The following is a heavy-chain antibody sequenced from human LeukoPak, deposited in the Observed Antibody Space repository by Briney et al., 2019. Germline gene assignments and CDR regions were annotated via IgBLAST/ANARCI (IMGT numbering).Heavy chain of an antibody. CDR1: GFTFSNYG. CDR2: ISGSGGST. V-gene: IGHV3-23*01. J-gene: IGHJ4*02. CDR3: TKDGTGCGGDCYSDY. D-gene: IGHD2-21*02. Sequence: GGSLRLSCAASGFTFSNYGMSWVRQAQGKGLEWVSAISGSGGSTYYADSVKGRFTISRDNSKNTLYLQMNSLRAEDTAVYYCTKDGTGCGGDCYSDYWGQGTLLTVSS.